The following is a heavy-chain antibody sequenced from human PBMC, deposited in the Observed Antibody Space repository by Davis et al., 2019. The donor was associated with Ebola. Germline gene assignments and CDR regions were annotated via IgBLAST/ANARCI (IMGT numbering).Heavy chain of an antibody. CDR2: IYYSGST. J-gene: IGHJ3*02. Sequence: SETLSLTCTVSGGSISSYYWSWIRQPPGKGLEWIGYIYYSGSTNYNPSLKSRVTISVDTSKNQFSLKLSSVTAADTAVYYCARELYYYDSSGYYKGAFDIWGQGTMVTVSS. D-gene: IGHD3-22*01. CDR1: GGSISSYY. CDR3: ARELYYYDSSGYYKGAFDI. V-gene: IGHV4-59*01.